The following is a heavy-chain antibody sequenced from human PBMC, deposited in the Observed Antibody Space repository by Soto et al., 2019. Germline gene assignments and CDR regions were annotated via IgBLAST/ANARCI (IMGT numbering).Heavy chain of an antibody. CDR1: GGSFSGYY. CDR3: ARGRKGVVTALRGPMLDY. V-gene: IGHV4-34*01. Sequence: QVQLQQWGAGLLKPSETLSLTCAVYGGSFSGYYWSWLRQPPGKGLEWIGEINHSGSTNYNQSLKSRVTISVDTSKNQCSLKLSSVTAADTAVYDCARGRKGVVTALRGPMLDYWGQGTLVTVSS. CDR2: INHSGST. D-gene: IGHD2-21*02. J-gene: IGHJ4*02.